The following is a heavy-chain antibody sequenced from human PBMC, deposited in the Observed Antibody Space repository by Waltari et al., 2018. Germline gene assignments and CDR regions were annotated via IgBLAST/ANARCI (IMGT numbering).Heavy chain of an antibody. CDR1: GFPFNHFG. CDR2: ISAYSGAT. CDR3: ARNIMRRIDE. V-gene: IGHV1-18*01. J-gene: IGHJ4*02. D-gene: IGHD3-16*01. Sequence: QVRLVQSGTEVQRPGASVKVSCKASGFPFNHFGFSWVRQAPGHGLEWLGWISAYSGATHYAEKFQGRVTMTTDTSTDIVYMDLRSLRSDDTAVYFCARNIMRRIDEWGQGTLLTVSS.